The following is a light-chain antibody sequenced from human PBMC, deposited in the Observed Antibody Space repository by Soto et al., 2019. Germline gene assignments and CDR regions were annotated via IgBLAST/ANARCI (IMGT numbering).Light chain of an antibody. CDR2: AAS. J-gene: IGKJ1*01. V-gene: IGKV1-39*01. CDR3: QQGYISPWK. CDR1: QSISNY. Sequence: DIQMTQSPSSLSTSVGDRVTITCRASQSISNYLNWYQQKPGKVPTLLIYAASRLQSGVPSMFSGSGSGTDFTLTIGSLQPEDFATYFCQQGYISPWKFGKGTEVEI.